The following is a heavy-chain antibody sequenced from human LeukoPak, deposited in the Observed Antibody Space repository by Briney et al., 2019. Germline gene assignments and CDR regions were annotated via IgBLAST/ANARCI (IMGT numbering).Heavy chain of an antibody. Sequence: NSSETLPLTCAVYGGSFSGYYWSWIRQPPGKGLEWIGEINHSGSTNYNPSLKSRVTISVDTSKNQFSLKLSSVTAADTAVFYCARGGRNYYYGMDVWGQGTTVTVSS. CDR2: INHSGST. CDR3: ARGGRNYYYGMDV. CDR1: GGSFSGYY. V-gene: IGHV4-34*01. J-gene: IGHJ6*02.